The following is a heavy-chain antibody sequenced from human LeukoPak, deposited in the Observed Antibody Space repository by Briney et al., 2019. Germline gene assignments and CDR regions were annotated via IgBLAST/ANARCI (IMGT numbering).Heavy chain of an antibody. J-gene: IGHJ4*02. V-gene: IGHV4-59*01. CDR3: AREVGGSWIHFDY. Sequence: SETLSLTCTVSGDSISSYYWSWIRQPPGKRLEWIGYISYSGNTNYNPSLKSRVTISVDTSKNQFSLKLNSVTTADTAVYYCAREVGGSWIHFDYWGQGTLVTVSS. CDR2: ISYSGNT. CDR1: GDSISSYY. D-gene: IGHD6-13*01.